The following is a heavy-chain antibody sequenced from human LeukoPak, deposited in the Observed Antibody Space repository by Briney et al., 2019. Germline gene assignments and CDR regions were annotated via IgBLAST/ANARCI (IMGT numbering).Heavy chain of an antibody. CDR1: GGSFSGYY. J-gene: IGHJ4*02. V-gene: IGHV4-34*01. CDR2: INHSGST. Sequence: ASETLSLTCAVYGGSFSGYYWSWIRQPPGKGLEWIGEINHSGSTNYNPSLKSRVTISVDTSKNQFSLKLSSVTAADTAVYYCARDRTVTTDDAVSFDYWGQGTLVTVSS. CDR3: ARDRTVTTDDAVSFDY. D-gene: IGHD4-17*01.